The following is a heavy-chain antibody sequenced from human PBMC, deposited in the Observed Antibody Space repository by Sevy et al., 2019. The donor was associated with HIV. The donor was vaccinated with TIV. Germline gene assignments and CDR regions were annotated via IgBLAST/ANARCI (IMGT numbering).Heavy chain of an antibody. CDR2: IYHSGST. Sequence: SETLSLTCAVSGGSISSSNWWSWVRQPPGKGLEWIGEIYHSGSTNYNPSLKSRVTISVDKSKNQFSLKQSSVTAADTAVKYCASNHHIGEGNWNDGPIYYYYYGMDVWGQGTTVTVSS. CDR1: GGSISSSNW. CDR3: ASNHHIGEGNWNDGPIYYYYYGMDV. J-gene: IGHJ6*02. D-gene: IGHD1-1*01. V-gene: IGHV4-4*02.